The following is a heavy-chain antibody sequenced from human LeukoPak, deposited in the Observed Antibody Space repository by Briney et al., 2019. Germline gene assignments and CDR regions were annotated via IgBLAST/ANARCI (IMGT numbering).Heavy chain of an antibody. V-gene: IGHV3-30*04. CDR3: ARGGVLLWFGELSHYYFDY. D-gene: IGHD3-10*01. Sequence: GGSLRLSCAASGFTFSSYAMHWVRQAPGKGLEWVAVISYDGSNKYYADSVKGRFTISRDNSKNTLYLQMNGLRAEDTAVYYCARGGVLLWFGELSHYYFDYWGQGTLVTVSS. CDR2: ISYDGSNK. CDR1: GFTFSSYA. J-gene: IGHJ4*02.